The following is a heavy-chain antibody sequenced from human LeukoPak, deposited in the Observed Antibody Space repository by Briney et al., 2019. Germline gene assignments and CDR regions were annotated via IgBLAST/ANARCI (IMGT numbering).Heavy chain of an antibody. Sequence: PSQTLSLTCTVSAGSITSGGYYWSWIPQHPGKGLEWIGYIYYSGSTYYNPSLKSRVTISVDTSKNQFSLKLISVTAADAAVYYCARELATFAAAGTLYYFDYWGQGTLVTVSS. CDR2: IYYSGST. V-gene: IGHV4-31*03. D-gene: IGHD6-13*01. CDR1: AGSITSGGYY. CDR3: ARELATFAAAGTLYYFDY. J-gene: IGHJ4*02.